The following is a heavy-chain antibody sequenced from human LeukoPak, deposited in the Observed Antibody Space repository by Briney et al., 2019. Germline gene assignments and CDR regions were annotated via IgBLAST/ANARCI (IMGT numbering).Heavy chain of an antibody. V-gene: IGHV1-69*06. J-gene: IGHJ5*02. Sequence: ASVKVSCKASGGTFSSYAISWVRQAPGQGLEWMGGIIPIFGTANYAQKFQGRVTITADKSTSTAYMELSSLRSEDTAVYYCARLSSHYGDYKVDPWGQGTLVTVSS. CDR1: GGTFSSYA. D-gene: IGHD4-17*01. CDR3: ARLSSHYGDYKVDP. CDR2: IIPIFGTA.